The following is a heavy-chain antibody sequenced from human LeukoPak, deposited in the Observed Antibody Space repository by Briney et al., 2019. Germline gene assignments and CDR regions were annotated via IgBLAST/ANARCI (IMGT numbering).Heavy chain of an antibody. D-gene: IGHD4/OR15-4a*01. Sequence: ASVKVTCKASGYTFTSYGISWVRQAPGQGLEWMGWIGGYNGNTDYAQKLQGRVTMTTDTSTSTVYMELRSLRSDDTAVYYCAREAFTTRCYDSWGQGTLVTVSS. V-gene: IGHV1-18*01. CDR1: GYTFTSYG. J-gene: IGHJ4*02. CDR2: IGGYNGNT. CDR3: AREAFTTRCYDS.